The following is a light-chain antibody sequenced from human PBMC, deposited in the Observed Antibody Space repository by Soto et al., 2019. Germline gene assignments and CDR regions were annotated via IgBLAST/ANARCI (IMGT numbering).Light chain of an antibody. J-gene: IGLJ2*01. Sequence: QSALTQPPSASGSPGQSVTISSTGTSSDVGGYNSVSWYQHHPGKAPKLMIYDVTKRPSGVPDRFSGSKSGNTASLTVSGLQAEDEADYYCCSYAGTNSLVFGGGTKLTVL. CDR1: SSDVGGYNS. CDR2: DVT. CDR3: CSYAGTNSLV. V-gene: IGLV2-8*01.